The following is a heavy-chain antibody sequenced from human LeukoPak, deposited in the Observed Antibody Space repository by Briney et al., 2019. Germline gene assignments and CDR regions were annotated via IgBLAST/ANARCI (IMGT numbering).Heavy chain of an antibody. CDR2: IRTNTNGGTI. CDR1: GFTFGDHA. V-gene: IGHV3-49*03. Sequence: GGPLRLPCTASGFTFGDHAMIWIGQAPGKRLEWVVFIRTNTNGGTIEYAASVKARFTISRDDSKSIAYLQMNSLKTEDTAVYYCIRNSGTYRGYGMDVWGQGTTVTVSS. D-gene: IGHD1-26*01. CDR3: IRNSGTYRGYGMDV. J-gene: IGHJ6*02.